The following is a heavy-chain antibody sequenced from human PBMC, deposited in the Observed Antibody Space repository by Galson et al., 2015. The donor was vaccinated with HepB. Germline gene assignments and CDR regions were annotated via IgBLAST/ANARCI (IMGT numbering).Heavy chain of an antibody. Sequence: CPISGDSVSSNSAAWNWIRQSPSRGLEWLGRTYYRSKWYNDYAVSVKSRITINPDTSKNQFSLQLNSVTPEDTAVYFFARGRVAAPVTFTLRRTYYFDYWGQGTLVTVSS. V-gene: IGHV6-1*01. CDR2: TYYRSKWYN. CDR1: GDSVSSNSAA. CDR3: ARGRVAAPVTFTLRRTYYFDY. J-gene: IGHJ4*02. D-gene: IGHD6-13*01.